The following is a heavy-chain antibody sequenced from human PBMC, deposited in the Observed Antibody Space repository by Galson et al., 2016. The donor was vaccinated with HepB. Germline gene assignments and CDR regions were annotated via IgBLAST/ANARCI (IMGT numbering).Heavy chain of an antibody. J-gene: IGHJ4*02. D-gene: IGHD5-12*01. V-gene: IGHV1-3*01. CDR3: ARTATKSGYSGYVLGY. CDR1: GYTFTSYA. Sequence: SVKVSCKASGYTFTSYAMHWVRQAPGQRLEWMGWINAGNGNTKYSQKFQGRVTITRDTSASTAYMELSSLRSEDTAVYYCARTATKSGYSGYVLGYWGQGTLVTVSS. CDR2: INAGNGNT.